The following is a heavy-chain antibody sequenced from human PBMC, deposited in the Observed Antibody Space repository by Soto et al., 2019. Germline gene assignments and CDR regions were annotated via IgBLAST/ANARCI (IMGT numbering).Heavy chain of an antibody. V-gene: IGHV3-23*01. CDR3: AKEAHLAYFDY. CDR2: ISGSGAST. J-gene: IGHJ4*02. Sequence: PAGSLRLSCAASGFTFSSYAITWARQAPGKGLEWVSTISGSGASTYYADSVKGRFTISRDISKDTLYLQMNSLRAEDTAVYYCAKEAHLAYFDYWGQGTLVNVSS. CDR1: GFTFSSYA.